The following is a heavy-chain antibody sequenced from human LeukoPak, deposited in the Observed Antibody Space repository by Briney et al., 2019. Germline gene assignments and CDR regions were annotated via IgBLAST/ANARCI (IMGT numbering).Heavy chain of an antibody. V-gene: IGHV1-69*05. J-gene: IGHJ4*02. CDR1: GGTFSSYA. Sequence: SVKVSCKASGGTFSSYAISWVRQAPGQGLEWMGGIIPIFGTANYAQKFQGRVTITTDESTSTAYMELSSLRSEDTAVYYCARGNCSSTSCPWTGDYFDYWGQGTLVTVSS. D-gene: IGHD2-2*01. CDR2: IIPIFGTA. CDR3: ARGNCSSTSCPWTGDYFDY.